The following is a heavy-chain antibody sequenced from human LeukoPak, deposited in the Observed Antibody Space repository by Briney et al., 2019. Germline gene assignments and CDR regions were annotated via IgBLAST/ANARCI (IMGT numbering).Heavy chain of an antibody. CDR3: AKDMSGGDCPDY. CDR2: ISYDGSDK. CDR1: AFTFSSYG. J-gene: IGHJ4*02. Sequence: GGSLRLSCAASAFTFSSYGMHWVRQATGKGLEWVALISYDGSDKDYAKSVKGRFTISRDNSKNTLYLQMNSLRDEDTAVYYCAKDMSGGDCPDYWGQGTLVTVSS. D-gene: IGHD2-21*02. V-gene: IGHV3-30*18.